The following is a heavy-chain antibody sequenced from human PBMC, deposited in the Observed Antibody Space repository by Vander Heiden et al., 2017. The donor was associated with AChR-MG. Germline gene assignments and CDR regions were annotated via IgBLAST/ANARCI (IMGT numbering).Heavy chain of an antibody. CDR3: AKDLGDFWSGYRY. J-gene: IGHJ4*02. CDR1: GSTFSSYG. V-gene: IGHV3-30*02. CDR2: IRYDGSNK. Sequence: QVQLVESGGGVVQPGGPLRLSCAASGSTFSSYGMHWVRQAPGKGLEWVAFIRYDGSNKYYADAVKGRFTISRDNSKNTLYLQMNSLRAEDTAVYYCAKDLGDFWSGYRYWGQGTLVTVSS. D-gene: IGHD3-3*01.